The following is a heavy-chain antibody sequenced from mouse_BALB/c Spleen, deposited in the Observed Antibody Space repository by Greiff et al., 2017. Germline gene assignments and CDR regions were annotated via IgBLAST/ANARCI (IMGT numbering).Heavy chain of an antibody. Sequence: QVQLQQSGPGLVQPSQSLSITCTVSGFSLTSYGVHWVRQSPGKGLEWLGVIWSGGSTDYNAAFISRLSISKDNSKSQVFFKMNSLQSNDTAIYYCARPGNYGSLAYWGQGTLVTVSA. CDR3: ARPGNYGSLAY. D-gene: IGHD1-1*01. CDR2: IWSGGST. CDR1: GFSLTSYG. J-gene: IGHJ3*01. V-gene: IGHV2-2*03.